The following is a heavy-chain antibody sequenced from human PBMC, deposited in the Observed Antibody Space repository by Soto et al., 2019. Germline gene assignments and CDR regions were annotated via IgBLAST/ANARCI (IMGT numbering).Heavy chain of an antibody. CDR3: AKDWVGGSNRYQLDY. CDR2: ISHGATRK. D-gene: IGHD4-4*01. V-gene: IGHV3-30*18. CDR1: RFTFSYYG. Sequence: GGSLRLSCAASRFTFSYYGMHWVRQAPGKGLEWVAGISHGATRKSYSDSVKGRFIISRDNSKKMLYPQLNSLRREDTAVYYCAKDWVGGSNRYQLDYWGRGTLVTVSS. J-gene: IGHJ4*02.